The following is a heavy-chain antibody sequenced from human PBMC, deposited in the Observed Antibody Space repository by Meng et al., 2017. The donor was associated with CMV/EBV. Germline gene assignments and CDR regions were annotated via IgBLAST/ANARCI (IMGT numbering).Heavy chain of an antibody. CDR1: GGSFSGYY. D-gene: IGHD2-2*01. CDR2: INHSGST. CDR3: AREYCSSTSCYSDAFDT. Sequence: SETLSLTCAVYGGSFSGYYWSWIRQPPGKGLEWIGEINHSGSTNYNPSLKSRVTISVDTSKNQFSLKLSSVTAADTAVYYCAREYCSSTSCYSDAFDTWGQGTMVTVSS. V-gene: IGHV4-34*01. J-gene: IGHJ3*02.